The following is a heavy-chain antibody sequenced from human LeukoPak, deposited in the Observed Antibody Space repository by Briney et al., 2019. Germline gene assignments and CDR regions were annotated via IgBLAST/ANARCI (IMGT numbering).Heavy chain of an antibody. V-gene: IGHV4-59*01. CDR3: AREGIAAAARAFDI. Sequence: PSETLSLTCTVSGGSINSYSWSWLRQPPGKGLEWIAYKQYGGSTNYNPSLKSRVTISVDTSKNQFSLKLSSVTAADTAVYYCAREGIAAAARAFDIWGQGTMVTVSS. J-gene: IGHJ3*02. CDR1: GGSINSYS. CDR2: KQYGGST. D-gene: IGHD6-13*01.